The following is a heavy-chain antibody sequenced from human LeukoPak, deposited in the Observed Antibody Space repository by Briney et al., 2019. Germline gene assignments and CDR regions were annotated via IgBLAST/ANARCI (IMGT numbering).Heavy chain of an antibody. CDR3: ARGYCSSTSCWFDP. Sequence: PSQTLSLTSTVAAGSTSSYYWSWIRQPPGKCREWIGYIHYSGRPNYNPSLKSRVTISVDASENPFSLKLSSVTAANTAVYYCARGYCSSTSCWFDPWGQGTLVTVSS. CDR2: IHYSGRP. V-gene: IGHV4-59*12. D-gene: IGHD2-2*01. J-gene: IGHJ5*02. CDR1: AGSTSSYY.